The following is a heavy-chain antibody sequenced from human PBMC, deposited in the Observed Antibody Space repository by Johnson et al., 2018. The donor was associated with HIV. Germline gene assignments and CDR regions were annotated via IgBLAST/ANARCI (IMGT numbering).Heavy chain of an antibody. J-gene: IGHJ3*02. D-gene: IGHD1-7*01. Sequence: VQLVESGGGLVQPGGSLRLSCAASGFTFSDYYMSWIRQAPGKGLEWVANIKQAGSEKYYVDSVKGRFPISRDNAKNSLYLQMNSLRAEDTAVYYCARDRIPYNWNYEGDAFDIWGQGTMVTVSS. CDR2: IKQAGSEK. CDR3: ARDRIPYNWNYEGDAFDI. CDR1: GFTFSDYY. V-gene: IGHV3-7*01.